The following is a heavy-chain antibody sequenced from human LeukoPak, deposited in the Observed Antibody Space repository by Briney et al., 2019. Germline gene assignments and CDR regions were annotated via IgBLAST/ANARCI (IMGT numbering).Heavy chain of an antibody. D-gene: IGHD2-2*01. CDR2: IIPIFGTA. J-gene: IGHJ5*02. V-gene: IGHV1-69*05. Sequence: SVKVSCKASGGTFSSYAISWVRQAPGQGLEWMGGIIPIFGTANYAQKFQGRVTITTDESTSTAYMELSSLRSEDTAVCYCARGALGYCSSTSCYSGRFDPWGQGTLVTVSS. CDR3: ARGALGYCSSTSCYSGRFDP. CDR1: GGTFSSYA.